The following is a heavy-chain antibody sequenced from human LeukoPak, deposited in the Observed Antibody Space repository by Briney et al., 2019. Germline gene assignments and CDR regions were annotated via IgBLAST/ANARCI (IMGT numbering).Heavy chain of an antibody. CDR1: GGTFSSYA. D-gene: IGHD3-22*01. CDR2: IIPIFGTA. J-gene: IGHJ4*02. Sequence: SVKVSCKASGGTFSSYAISWVRQAPGQGLEWMGGIIPIFGTANYAQKFQGRVTITADESTSTAYMELSSLRSEDTAVYYCARGRSGSQPFDYWGQGTLVTVSS. V-gene: IGHV1-69*13. CDR3: ARGRSGSQPFDY.